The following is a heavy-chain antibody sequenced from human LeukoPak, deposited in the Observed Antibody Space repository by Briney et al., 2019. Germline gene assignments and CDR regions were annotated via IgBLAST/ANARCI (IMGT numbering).Heavy chain of an antibody. Sequence: ASVKVSCKASGYTFTNNDTNWVRQATGQGIEWMGWVSPDSGDTGYAPNFRGRVTMTTDTSINTAYMELTSLTSEDTAIYYCTRGRAAGDWGQGTLVTVSS. D-gene: IGHD6-19*01. CDR2: VSPDSGDT. CDR1: GYTFTNND. V-gene: IGHV1-8*01. CDR3: TRGRAAGD. J-gene: IGHJ4*02.